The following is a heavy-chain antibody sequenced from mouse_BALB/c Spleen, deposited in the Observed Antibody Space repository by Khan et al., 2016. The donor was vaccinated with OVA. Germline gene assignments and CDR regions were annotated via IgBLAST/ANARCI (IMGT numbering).Heavy chain of an antibody. D-gene: IGHD4-1*01. Sequence: QVQLQQSGPELVKPGASVKLSCKASGYTFTDYVMNWVKQRNGQGLEWIGQIYPGSDSTYNNEKFKGKATLTAERYSSTAYMQLSNLTSEDSAVLCCSRTVWDVFADFGQGTLVTVSA. V-gene: IGHV1-77*01. J-gene: IGHJ3*01. CDR1: GYTFTDYV. CDR2: IYPGSDST. CDR3: SRTVWDVFAD.